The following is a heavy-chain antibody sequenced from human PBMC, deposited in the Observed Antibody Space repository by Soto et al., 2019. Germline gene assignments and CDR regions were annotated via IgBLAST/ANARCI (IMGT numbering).Heavy chain of an antibody. Sequence: GGSLRLSCAASGFSFSSYAMSWVRQAPGKGLEWVSGISGSGINTYYADSVKGRFTISRDNSKNTLYLQMNSLGAEDTAVYYCAKTHYGELDYWGQGTLVTVSS. CDR2: ISGSGINT. CDR1: GFSFSSYA. J-gene: IGHJ4*02. CDR3: AKTHYGELDY. V-gene: IGHV3-23*01. D-gene: IGHD4-17*01.